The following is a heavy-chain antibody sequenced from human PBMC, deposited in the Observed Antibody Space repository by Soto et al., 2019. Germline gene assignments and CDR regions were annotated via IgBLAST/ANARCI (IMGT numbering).Heavy chain of an antibody. V-gene: IGHV3-7*01. Sequence: PGGSLRLSCAASGFTFSSYAMSWVRQAPGKGLEWVADITNDGDEKYYADSVKGRFTISRDNAKNSLYLQMNSLRAEDTAVYYCARHSTESTSSYWGPGALVTVSS. CDR2: ITNDGDEK. J-gene: IGHJ4*02. CDR3: ARHSTESTSSY. CDR1: GFTFSSYA. D-gene: IGHD3-10*01.